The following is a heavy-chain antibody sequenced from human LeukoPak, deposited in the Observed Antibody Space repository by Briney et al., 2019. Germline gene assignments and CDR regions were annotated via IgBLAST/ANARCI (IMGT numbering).Heavy chain of an antibody. CDR3: ARYLRSGWSYFDH. J-gene: IGHJ4*02. D-gene: IGHD6-19*01. CDR1: GFTFSSYV. Sequence: GGSLRLSCAASGFTFSSYVMNWVRQAPGKGLEWVSAVSPSGDTTYYADSVKGRFTISRDNVKNSLYLQMNSLRAEDTAVYYCARYLRSGWSYFDHWGQGTLVTVFS. CDR2: VSPSGDTT. V-gene: IGHV3-23*01.